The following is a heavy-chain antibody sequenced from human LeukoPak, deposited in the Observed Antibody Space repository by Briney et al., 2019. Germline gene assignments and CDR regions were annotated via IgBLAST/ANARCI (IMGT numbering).Heavy chain of an antibody. Sequence: ASVKVSCKASGYTFNNYGISWVRHAPGQGLEWMGWISGYNGKTNYAQKLQGRVTMTTDTSTSTAYMELRSLRSDGTAVYYCARDFWALHIVVVPAAISFDYWGQGTLVTVSS. CDR1: GYTFNNYG. CDR2: ISGYNGKT. V-gene: IGHV1-18*01. J-gene: IGHJ4*02. CDR3: ARDFWALHIVVVPAAISFDY. D-gene: IGHD2-2*02.